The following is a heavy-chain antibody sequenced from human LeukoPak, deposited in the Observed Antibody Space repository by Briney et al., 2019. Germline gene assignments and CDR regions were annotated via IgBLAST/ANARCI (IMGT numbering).Heavy chain of an antibody. CDR3: ARDEPGYCSSTSCYANIIDY. V-gene: IGHV4-38-2*02. J-gene: IGHJ4*02. Sequence: SETLSLTCTVSGYSISSGYYWGWIRQPPGKGLEWIGSIYHSGSTYYNPSLKSRVTISVDTSKNQFSLKLSSVTAADTAMYYCARDEPGYCSSTSCYANIIDYWGQGTLVTVSS. CDR1: GYSISSGYY. CDR2: IYHSGST. D-gene: IGHD2-2*01.